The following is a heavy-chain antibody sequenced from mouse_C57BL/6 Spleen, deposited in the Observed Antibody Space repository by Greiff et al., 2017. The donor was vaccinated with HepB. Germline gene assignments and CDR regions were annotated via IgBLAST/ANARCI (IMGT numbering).Heavy chain of an antibody. CDR2: LYPGDGDT. CDR3: AREDTTVVAGFDY. V-gene: IGHV1-80*01. Sequence: QVQLQQSGAELVKPGASVKISCKASGYAFSSDWMNWVKQRPGKGLEWIGQLYPGDGDTNYNGKFKGKATLTAVKSSSTAYMQLSSLTSEDSAVYFCAREDTTVVAGFDYWGQGTTLTVSS. J-gene: IGHJ2*01. CDR1: GYAFSSDW. D-gene: IGHD1-1*01.